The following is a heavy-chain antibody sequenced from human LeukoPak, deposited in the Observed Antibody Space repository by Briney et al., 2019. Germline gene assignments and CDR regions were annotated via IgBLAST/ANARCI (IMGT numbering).Heavy chain of an antibody. D-gene: IGHD5-18*01. V-gene: IGHV3-23*01. CDR3: ATYRQVLLPFES. J-gene: IGHJ4*02. CDR2: IFPSGGEI. Sequence: GSLRLSCAASGFTFSTFAMIWVRQPPGKGLEWVSSIFPSGGEIHYADSVRGRFTISRDNSKSILSLQMNSLRAEDTAIYYCATYRQVLLPFESWGQGTLVTVSS. CDR1: GFTFSTFA.